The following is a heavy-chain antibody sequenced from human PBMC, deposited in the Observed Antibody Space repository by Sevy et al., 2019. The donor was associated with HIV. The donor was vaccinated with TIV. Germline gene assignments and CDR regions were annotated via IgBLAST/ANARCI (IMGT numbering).Heavy chain of an antibody. D-gene: IGHD3-22*01. J-gene: IGHJ4*02. V-gene: IGHV4-59*01. CDR3: AIDSGGYYYYFDY. Sequence: SETLSLTCTVSGGSITSYYWSWIRQPPGKGLEWIGYIYYSGSTDYNPSLKSRVTISVDTSKNQFSLKLSSVTAADTAVYFCAIDSGGYYYYFDYWGQGTLVTVSS. CDR1: GGSITSYY. CDR2: IYYSGST.